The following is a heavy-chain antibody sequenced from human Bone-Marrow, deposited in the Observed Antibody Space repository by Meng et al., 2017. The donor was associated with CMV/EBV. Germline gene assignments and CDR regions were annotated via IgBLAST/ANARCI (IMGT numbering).Heavy chain of an antibody. D-gene: IGHD6-19*01. CDR1: GGTFSGYY. CDR2: INESGNT. CDR3: ARRSWVNSGWYVDY. Sequence: LRLSCAVYGGTFSGYYWNWIRQPAGKGLEWIGEINESGNTNYNPSLKSRVTTSVDTSKTQFSLRLTSVTAADTAVYFCARRSWVNSGWYVDYWGQGTRVTVSS. J-gene: IGHJ4*02. V-gene: IGHV4-34*01.